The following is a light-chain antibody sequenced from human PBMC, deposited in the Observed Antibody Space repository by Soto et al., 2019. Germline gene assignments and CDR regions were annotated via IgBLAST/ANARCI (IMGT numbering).Light chain of an antibody. Sequence: IVMTHSPSTLSVPLPERATLSCMSSQSISSNLAWYQQKPGQAPRLLIYGASTRATGIPDRFSGSGSGTDFTLTISSLQSEDFAVYFCQQYNNWRSSTFGQGTKVDIK. CDR2: GAS. CDR1: QSISSN. CDR3: QQYNNWRSST. J-gene: IGKJ2*01. V-gene: IGKV3-15*01.